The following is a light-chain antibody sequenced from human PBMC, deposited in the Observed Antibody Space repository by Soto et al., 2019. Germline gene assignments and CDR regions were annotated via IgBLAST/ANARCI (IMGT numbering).Light chain of an antibody. CDR1: SSDIAGYKD. Sequence: QSALTQPASVSGSPGQSITISCTGTSSDIAGYKDVSRYQQHPRKAPNLLIFEVSTRTSGVSDRFSGSNSDNTASLTISGLPAEDEADYYCTSYSRYSVLVFGGGTK. J-gene: IGLJ3*02. V-gene: IGLV2-14*01. CDR3: TSYSRYSVLV. CDR2: EVS.